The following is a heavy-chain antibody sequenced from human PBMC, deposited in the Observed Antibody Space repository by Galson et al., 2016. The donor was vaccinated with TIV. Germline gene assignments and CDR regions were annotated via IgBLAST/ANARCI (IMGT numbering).Heavy chain of an antibody. D-gene: IGHD2-2*01. CDR1: GHTFTSYD. V-gene: IGHV1-8*01. CDR3: AQLVRKCGMTRCYGDHVDY. J-gene: IGHJ4*02. CDR2: MNPDSGNT. Sequence: SVKVSCKASGHTFTSYDMNWVRQAPGQGLEWMGWMNPDSGNTGYTQKFQGRVTMTRDTSVSTADMELTNLGSEDTAVYFCAQLVRKCGMTRCYGDHVDYWGQGTLVTVSS.